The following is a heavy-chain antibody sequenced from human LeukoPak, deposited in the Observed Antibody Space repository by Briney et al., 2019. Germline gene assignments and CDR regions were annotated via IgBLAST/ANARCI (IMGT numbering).Heavy chain of an antibody. J-gene: IGHJ6*03. CDR2: ISGSSSYI. D-gene: IGHD2-15*01. CDR3: AKNGDRGAYCSGGSCYPCYYYYMDV. V-gene: IGHV3-21*04. CDR1: GFTFSSYS. Sequence: GGSLRLSCAASGFTFSSYSMNWVRQAPGKGLEWVSFISGSSSYIYYADSVKGRFTISRDNSKNTLSLQMNSLRAEDTAIYYCAKNGDRGAYCSGGSCYPCYYYYMDVWGKGTTVTISS.